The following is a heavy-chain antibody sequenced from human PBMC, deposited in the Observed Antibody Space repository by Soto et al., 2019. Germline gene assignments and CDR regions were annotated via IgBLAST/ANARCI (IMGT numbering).Heavy chain of an antibody. J-gene: IGHJ4*02. D-gene: IGHD3-22*01. CDR3: ARAYYHDKSDFDY. V-gene: IGHV3-30-3*01. CDR1: GFTFTSYA. Sequence: LRLSCAASGFTFTSYAMHWVRQAPGKGLEWVAVISYDGSKKYYADSVKGRFTISRDNSKSTLYLQMNSLRAEDTAVFYCARAYYHDKSDFDYWGQGTQVTVSS. CDR2: ISYDGSKK.